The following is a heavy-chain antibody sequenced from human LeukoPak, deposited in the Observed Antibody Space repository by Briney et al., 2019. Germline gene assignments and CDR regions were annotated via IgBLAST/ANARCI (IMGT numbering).Heavy chain of an antibody. Sequence: GGSLRLSCVASGFTFSSYWMSWVRQAPGKGLEWVANIRQDGDEKYYVDSVKGRFTISRDNAKNSVYLQMNSLRAEDTAVYYCAREISPHPLYDILTASSWGQGTLVTVSS. J-gene: IGHJ4*02. CDR2: IRQDGDEK. CDR3: AREISPHPLYDILTASS. CDR1: GFTFSSYW. V-gene: IGHV3-7*01. D-gene: IGHD3-9*01.